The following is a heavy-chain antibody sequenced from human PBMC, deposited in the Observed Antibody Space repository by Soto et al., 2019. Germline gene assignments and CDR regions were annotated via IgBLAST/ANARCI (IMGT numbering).Heavy chain of an antibody. CDR1: GGSISGDDYF. J-gene: IGHJ4*02. CDR3: ARGLAYCRTGSCYAKWGY. D-gene: IGHD2-15*01. Sequence: SSETLSLTCTVSGGSISGDDYFWSWIRQPPGKGLEWIGFIYYSGTYYNPSLKSRATISTDTSKNHISLKLSSVTAANTAVYYSARGLAYCRTGSCYAKWGYWGQGTLVTVSS. V-gene: IGHV4-30-4*01. CDR2: IYYSGT.